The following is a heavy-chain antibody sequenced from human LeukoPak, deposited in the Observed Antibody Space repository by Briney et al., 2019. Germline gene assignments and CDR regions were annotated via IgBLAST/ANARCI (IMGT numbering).Heavy chain of an antibody. D-gene: IGHD2-15*01. V-gene: IGHV4-4*07. Sequence: SETLSLTCTVSGGSISSYYWSWIRQPAGKGLEWIGRIYTSGSTNYNPSLKSRVTMSVDTSKNQFSLKLISVTAADTAVYYCARTSYYCSGGSCYHYYFDYWGQGTLVTVSS. CDR1: GGSISSYY. J-gene: IGHJ4*02. CDR2: IYTSGST. CDR3: ARTSYYCSGGSCYHYYFDY.